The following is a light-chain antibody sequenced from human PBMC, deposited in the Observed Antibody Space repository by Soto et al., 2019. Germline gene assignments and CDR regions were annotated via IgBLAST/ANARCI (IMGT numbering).Light chain of an antibody. CDR2: KAS. J-gene: IGKJ4*01. CDR3: LQYNVYPLS. CDR1: QNINRW. Sequence: DIQMTQSPSTLSASVGDRVTITCRARQNINRWLAWYQQRPGKAPNLLIHKASTLEVGVPSRFSGSASGTEFPLTISSLQPDDFAVYFCLQYNVYPLSFGGGTKVEIK. V-gene: IGKV1-5*03.